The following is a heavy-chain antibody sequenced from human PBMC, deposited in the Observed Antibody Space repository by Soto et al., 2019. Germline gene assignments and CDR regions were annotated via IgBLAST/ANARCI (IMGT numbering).Heavy chain of an antibody. V-gene: IGHV4-61*01. CDR2: IYYSGST. CDR3: ARHAQYTYYDFWSGVFTHNWFDP. D-gene: IGHD3-3*01. Sequence: SETLSLTCTVSGGSVSSGSYYWSWIRQPPGKELEWIGYIYYSGSTNYNPSLKSRVTISVDTSKNQFSLKLSSVTAADTAVYYCARHAQYTYYDFWSGVFTHNWFDPWGQGTLVTVSS. J-gene: IGHJ5*02. CDR1: GGSVSSGSYY.